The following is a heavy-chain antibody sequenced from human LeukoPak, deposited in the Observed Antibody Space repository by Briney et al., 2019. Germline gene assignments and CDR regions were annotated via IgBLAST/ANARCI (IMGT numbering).Heavy chain of an antibody. Sequence: SETLSLTCTVSGGSISTNSYYWGWIRQPPGKGLEWIGSVYYSGSTYFNPSLKSRVTISVDTSKNQLSLKLSSVTAADTAVYYCANYYDFWSTYDFSYYYMDVWGKGTTVTVSS. CDR3: ANYYDFWSTYDFSYYYMDV. CDR2: VYYSGST. J-gene: IGHJ6*03. CDR1: GGSISTNSYY. D-gene: IGHD3-3*01. V-gene: IGHV4-39*01.